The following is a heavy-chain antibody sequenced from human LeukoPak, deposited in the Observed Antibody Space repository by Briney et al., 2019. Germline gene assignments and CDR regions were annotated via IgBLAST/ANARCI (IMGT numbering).Heavy chain of an antibody. J-gene: IGHJ4*02. D-gene: IGHD1-26*01. Sequence: GGSLRLSCAASGFTFSSYSMNWVRQAPGKGLEWVSSISSSSSYIYYADSVKGRFTISRGNAKNSLYLQMNSLRAEDTAVYYCATGEGGSYYLQPPWDYWGQGTLVTVSS. CDR1: GFTFSSYS. V-gene: IGHV3-21*01. CDR3: ATGEGGSYYLQPPWDY. CDR2: ISSSSSYI.